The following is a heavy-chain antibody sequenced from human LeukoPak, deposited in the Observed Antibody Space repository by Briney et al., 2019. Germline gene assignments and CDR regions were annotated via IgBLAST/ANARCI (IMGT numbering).Heavy chain of an antibody. CDR3: ARHLAVAGNWFDP. V-gene: IGHV4-34*01. CDR2: INHSGST. CDR1: GGSFSGYY. J-gene: IGHJ5*02. Sequence: PSETLSLTCAVYGGSFSGYYWSWIRQPPGEGLEWIGEINHSGSTNYNPSLKSRVTISVDTSKNQVSLKVTSVTAADTAVYYCARHLAVAGNWFDPWGQGTQVTVSS. D-gene: IGHD6-19*01.